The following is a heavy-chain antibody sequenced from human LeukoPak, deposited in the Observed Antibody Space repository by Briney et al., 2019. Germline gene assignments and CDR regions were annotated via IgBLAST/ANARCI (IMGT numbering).Heavy chain of an antibody. Sequence: PGGTLRLYCSASGFTFSSDSWNWVVKAPGQELEGVAYTSSSSSTIYYADSVKGRFTISRDNAKNSLYLQMNSLRAEDTAVYYCARVPGKRGYSGYDLYWGQGTLVTVSS. CDR1: GFTFSSDS. CDR2: TSSSSSTI. D-gene: IGHD5-12*01. V-gene: IGHV3-48*01. CDR3: ARVPGKRGYSGYDLY. J-gene: IGHJ4*02.